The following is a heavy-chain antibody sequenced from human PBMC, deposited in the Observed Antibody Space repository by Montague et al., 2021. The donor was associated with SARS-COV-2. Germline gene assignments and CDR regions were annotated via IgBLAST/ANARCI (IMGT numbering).Heavy chain of an antibody. V-gene: IGHV3-48*03. Sequence: SLRLSCAASGFTFSIFDMNWVRQAPGKGLEWVAYISSGGETIYYADSVKGRFTISRDDAKNSLYLQMNSLRVEDTALYYCARDVRANLRPEYFQHWGQGTLVTVSS. CDR1: GFTFSIFD. D-gene: IGHD1-14*01. CDR3: ARDVRANLRPEYFQH. J-gene: IGHJ1*01. CDR2: ISSGGETI.